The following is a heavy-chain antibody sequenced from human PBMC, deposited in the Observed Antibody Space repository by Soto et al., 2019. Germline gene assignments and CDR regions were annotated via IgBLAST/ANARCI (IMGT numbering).Heavy chain of an antibody. V-gene: IGHV3-53*01. CDR2: IFSSGES. Sequence: PVGSLRLSCASSVCTVSSTYMSCVRQSPGKWLEWVSIIFSSGESFYADSVKGRFTISRDSSDNTVYLQMNSLKAEDTAVYYCARGGLGMVRTFEHWGQGTLVIVSS. CDR3: ARGGLGMVRTFEH. CDR1: VCTVSSTY. D-gene: IGHD3-10*01. J-gene: IGHJ4*02.